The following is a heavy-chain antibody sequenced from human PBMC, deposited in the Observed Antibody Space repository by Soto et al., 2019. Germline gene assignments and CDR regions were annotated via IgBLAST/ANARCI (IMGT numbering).Heavy chain of an antibody. V-gene: IGHV1-3*01. CDR2: LNPDTGNT. CDR3: ARDIQSVGPRANDAFDV. Sequence: QVQLVQSGAELKKPGASVNISCTASGFTFSDNLINWVRQVPGQGLEWMGWLNPDTGNTRYSETCQGRVTISRHPSASIAYLELSGLEYEDTALYCCARDIQSVGPRANDAFDVWGQGTMITVSS. D-gene: IGHD5-18*01. J-gene: IGHJ3*01. CDR1: GFTFSDNL.